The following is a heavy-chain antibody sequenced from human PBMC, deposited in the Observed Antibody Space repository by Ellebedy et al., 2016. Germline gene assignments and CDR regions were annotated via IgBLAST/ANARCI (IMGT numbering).Heavy chain of an antibody. J-gene: IGHJ4*02. D-gene: IGHD6-19*01. V-gene: IGHV4-4*02. CDR2: IYHSGST. CDR1: GGSISSSNW. Sequence: SETLSLXXAVSGGSISSSNWWSWVRPPPGKGLEWIGEIYHSGSTNYNPSLKSRVTISVDKSKNQFSLKLSSVTAADTAVYYCARRTAGYSSGWSFDYWGQGTLVTVSS. CDR3: ARRTAGYSSGWSFDY.